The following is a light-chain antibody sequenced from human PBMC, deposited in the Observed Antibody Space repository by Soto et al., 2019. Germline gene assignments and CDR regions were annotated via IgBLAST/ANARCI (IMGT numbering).Light chain of an antibody. V-gene: IGKV1-12*01. CDR2: AAS. CDR1: QGVNRW. CDR3: QQANSFPRT. J-gene: IGKJ1*01. Sequence: DIPMTQSPSSVAASVGDRVTLTCRASQGVNRWLAWYQQKPGKAPKVLIYAASSLQSGVPSRFSGSGSGTDFTLTISSLQPEDFATYYCQQANSFPRTFGQGTKVEI.